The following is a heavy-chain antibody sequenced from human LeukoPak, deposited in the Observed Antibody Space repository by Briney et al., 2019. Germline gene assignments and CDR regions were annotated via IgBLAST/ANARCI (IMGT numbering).Heavy chain of an antibody. CDR3: AKDPDCTSGVCYTFFDY. D-gene: IGHD2-8*01. CDR1: GFTFSSYG. J-gene: IGHJ4*02. CDR2: ISDSCGST. Sequence: GGTLRLSCAASGFTFSSYGMRWVRQAPGKGLEWVSSISDSCGSTYYADPVKRRFTISRDNSKTTLFLHMNGLRAEDTAVYYCAKDPDCTSGVCYTFFDYWGQGTLVTVSS. V-gene: IGHV3-23*01.